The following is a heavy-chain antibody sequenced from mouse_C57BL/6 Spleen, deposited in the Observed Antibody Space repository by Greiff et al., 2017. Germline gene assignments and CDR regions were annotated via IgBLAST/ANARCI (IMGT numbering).Heavy chain of an antibody. CDR3: ARSGRIRRGGYYFDY. CDR1: GYTFTDYY. D-gene: IGHD2-12*01. V-gene: IGHV1-19*01. J-gene: IGHJ2*01. CDR2: INPYNGGT. Sequence: EVQLQESGPVLVKPGASVKMSCKASGYTFTDYYMNWVKQSHGKSLEWIGVINPYNGGTSYNQKFKGKATLTVDKSSSTAYMELNSLTSEDSADYYGARSGRIRRGGYYFDYWGQGTTLTVSS.